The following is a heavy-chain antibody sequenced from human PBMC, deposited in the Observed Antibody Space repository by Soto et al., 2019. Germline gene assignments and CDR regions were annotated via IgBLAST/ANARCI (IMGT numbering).Heavy chain of an antibody. CDR3: TKGGHLDY. CDR2: IRGSDGST. J-gene: IGHJ4*02. Sequence: GGSLRLSCAASGFTFSSYGMHWVRQAPGKGLDWVSVIRGSDGSTYYANSVKGRFTISRDNSKNTLFLQMNSLRAEDTAIYYCTKGGHLDYWGPGTLVTVSS. V-gene: IGHV3-23*01. D-gene: IGHD3-10*01. CDR1: GFTFSSYG.